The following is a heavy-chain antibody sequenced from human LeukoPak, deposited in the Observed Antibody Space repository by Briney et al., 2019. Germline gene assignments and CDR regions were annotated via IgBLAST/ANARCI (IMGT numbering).Heavy chain of an antibody. CDR2: IYYSGST. CDR3: AGEIREFGSGSYFFDY. CDR1: GGSISSGGYY. J-gene: IGHJ4*02. Sequence: SETLSLTCTVSGGSISSGGYYWSWIRQHPGKGLEWIGYIYYSGSTYHNPSLKSRVTISVDTSKNQFSLKLSSVTAADTAVYYCAGEIREFGSGSYFFDYWGQGTLVTVSS. V-gene: IGHV4-31*03. D-gene: IGHD3-10*01.